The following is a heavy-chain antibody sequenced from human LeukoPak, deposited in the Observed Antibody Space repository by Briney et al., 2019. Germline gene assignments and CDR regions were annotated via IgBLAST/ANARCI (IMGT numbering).Heavy chain of an antibody. V-gene: IGHV4-38-2*02. Sequence: PETLSPTCTVSGHSISSGYYWGWIRQSPGKGLEWIGEINQSGNTNYNRSLKSPVTISVDTSKNQLALKLSSVTAADTAVYHCARRFAVTAWRGYNWFDPWGQGTLVTVSS. J-gene: IGHJ5*02. CDR2: INQSGNT. CDR1: GHSISSGYY. D-gene: IGHD2-21*02. CDR3: ARRFAVTAWRGYNWFDP.